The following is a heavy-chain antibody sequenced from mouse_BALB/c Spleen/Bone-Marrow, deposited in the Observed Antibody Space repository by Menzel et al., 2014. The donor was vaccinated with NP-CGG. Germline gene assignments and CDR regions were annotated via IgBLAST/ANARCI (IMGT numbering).Heavy chain of an antibody. CDR2: IDPANADT. V-gene: IGHV14-3*02. J-gene: IGHJ2*01. Sequence: VQLQQSGAELVKPGASVKLSCTASGSNIKDTYIHWVKQRPEQGLEWIGRIDPANADTKYGPKFQGKATITADTSSNTVYLQFISLTSEDTAIYYCVRAARTFDYWGQGTPLTVSS. CDR1: GSNIKDTY. D-gene: IGHD3-1*01. CDR3: VRAARTFDY.